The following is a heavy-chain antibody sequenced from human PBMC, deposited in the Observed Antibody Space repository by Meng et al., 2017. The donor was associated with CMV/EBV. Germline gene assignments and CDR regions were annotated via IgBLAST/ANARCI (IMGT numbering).Heavy chain of an antibody. CDR1: GFTFSSYW. D-gene: IGHD7-27*01. Sequence: GGSLRLSCSASGFTFSSYWIHWVRQAPGKGLVWVSRINSDGSSTSYADSVKGRFTISRDNAKNTLYLQMNSLRAEDTAVYYCARVPGPWVMDVWGQGTTVTVSS. CDR2: INSDGSST. CDR3: ARVPGPWVMDV. J-gene: IGHJ6*02. V-gene: IGHV3-74*01.